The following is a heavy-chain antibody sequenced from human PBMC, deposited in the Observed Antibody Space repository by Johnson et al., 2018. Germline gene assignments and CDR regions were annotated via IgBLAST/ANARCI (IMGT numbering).Heavy chain of an antibody. CDR2: IWYDGSNK. CDR1: GFTFSSYG. CDR3: ARDRVAADGLADYYMDV. Sequence: QVQLQESGGGVVQPGRSLRLSCAASGFTFSSYGMHWVRQAPGKGLEWVAVIWYDGSNKYYADSVKGRFTISRDNSKNKLYLQMNRLRAEDTAVYYCARDRVAADGLADYYMDVWGEGTTVTVSS. D-gene: IGHD6-13*01. J-gene: IGHJ6*03. V-gene: IGHV3-33*01.